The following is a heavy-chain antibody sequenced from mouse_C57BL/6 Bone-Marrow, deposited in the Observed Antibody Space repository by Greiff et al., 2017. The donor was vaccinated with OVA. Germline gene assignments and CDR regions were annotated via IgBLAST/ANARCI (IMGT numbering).Heavy chain of an antibody. CDR2: INPSNGGT. CDR1: GYTFTSYW. D-gene: IGHD2-3*01. CDR3: ARYDPPYYYAMDY. J-gene: IGHJ4*01. V-gene: IGHV1-53*01. Sequence: VQLQQPGTELEKPGASVKLSCKASGYTFTSYWMHWVKQRPGQGLEWIGNINPSNGGTNYNEKFKSKATLTVDKSSSTAYMQLSSLTSEDSAVYYCARYDPPYYYAMDYWGQGTSVTVSS.